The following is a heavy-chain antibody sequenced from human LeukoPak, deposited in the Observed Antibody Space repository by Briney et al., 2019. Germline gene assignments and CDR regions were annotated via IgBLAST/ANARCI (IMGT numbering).Heavy chain of an antibody. Sequence: TGGSLRLSCAASGFTFSSYSMNWVRQAPGKELEWVSSISSSSSYIYYADSVKGRFTISRDNAKNSLYLQMNSLTAEDTAVYYCARDPPYCSGGSCYIDYWGQGTLVTVSS. J-gene: IGHJ4*02. CDR3: ARDPPYCSGGSCYIDY. CDR2: ISSSSSYI. V-gene: IGHV3-21*01. D-gene: IGHD2-15*01. CDR1: GFTFSSYS.